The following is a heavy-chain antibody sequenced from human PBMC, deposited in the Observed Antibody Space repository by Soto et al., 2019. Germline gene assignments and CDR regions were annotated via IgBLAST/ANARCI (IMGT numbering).Heavy chain of an antibody. V-gene: IGHV3-30-3*01. D-gene: IGHD3-10*01. CDR3: ARRPIRFGKFSAPDY. CDR1: GFTFSNYA. Sequence: PGGSLRLSCAASGFTFSNYAMHWVRQAPGKGLQWVAVISYDGNNKYYADSVKGRFTISRDNSKNKLYLQVSSLRAEDTAIYYCARRPIRFGKFSAPDYWGQGTLVTVSS. CDR2: ISYDGNNK. J-gene: IGHJ4*02.